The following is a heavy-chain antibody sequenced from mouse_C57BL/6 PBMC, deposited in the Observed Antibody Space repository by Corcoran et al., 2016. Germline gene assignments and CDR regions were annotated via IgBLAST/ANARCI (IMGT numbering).Heavy chain of an antibody. CDR1: GYTFTTYG. CDR3: ARSHWYYFDY. CDR2: INTYSGVP. J-gene: IGHJ2*01. V-gene: IGHV9-3*01. D-gene: IGHD4-1*01. Sequence: QIQLVQSGPELKKPGETVKISCKASGYTFTTYGMSWVKQAPGKGLKWMGWINTYSGVPTYVDDFKGRFAFSLETSASTAYLQINNLKNEDTATYFCARSHWYYFDYWGQGTTLTVSS.